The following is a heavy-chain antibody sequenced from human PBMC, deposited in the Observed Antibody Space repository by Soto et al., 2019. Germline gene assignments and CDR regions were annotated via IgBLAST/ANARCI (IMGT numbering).Heavy chain of an antibody. D-gene: IGHD2-2*01. CDR1: GFTFSSYG. V-gene: IGHV3-30*18. CDR2: ISYDGSNK. J-gene: IGHJ4*02. Sequence: GGSLSLACAASGFTFSSYGMHWVRQAPGKGLEWVAVISYDGSNKYYADSVKGRFTISRDNSKNTLYLQMNSLRAEDTAVYYCAKDLFRYCSSTSCYLLSDWGQGTLVTVSS. CDR3: AKDLFRYCSSTSCYLLSD.